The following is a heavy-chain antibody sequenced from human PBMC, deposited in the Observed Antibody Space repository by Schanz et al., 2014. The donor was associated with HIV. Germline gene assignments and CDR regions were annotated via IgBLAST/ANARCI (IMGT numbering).Heavy chain of an antibody. CDR2: IWYDGTNK. J-gene: IGHJ6*02. CDR3: ARASRIAAADRDPRRHYYYGMDV. CDR1: GFTFSTYA. V-gene: IGHV3-33*01. D-gene: IGHD6-13*01. Sequence: VQLVESGGGVVQPGRSLRVSCAASGFTFSTYAMHWARQAPGKGLEWVAVIWYDGTNKYYADSVKGRFTISRDNSKNTLYLEMISLRDEDTGVYYCARASRIAAADRDPRRHYYYGMDVWGQGTTVTVSS.